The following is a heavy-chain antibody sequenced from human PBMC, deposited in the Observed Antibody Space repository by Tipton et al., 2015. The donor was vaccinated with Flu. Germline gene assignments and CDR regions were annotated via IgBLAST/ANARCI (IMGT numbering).Heavy chain of an antibody. CDR2: IYYSGST. D-gene: IGHD6-13*01. CDR3: ARDSAAHYGMDV. Sequence: LRLSCTVSGGSISSYYWSWIRQPPGKGLEWIGYIYYSGSTNYNPSLKSRVTISVDTSTNQFSLKLSSVTAADTAVYYCARDSAAHYGMDVWGQGTTVTVSS. J-gene: IGHJ6*02. V-gene: IGHV4-59*08. CDR1: GGSISSYY.